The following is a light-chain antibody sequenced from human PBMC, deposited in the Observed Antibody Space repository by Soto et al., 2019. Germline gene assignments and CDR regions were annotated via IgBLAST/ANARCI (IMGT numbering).Light chain of an antibody. CDR3: QHYSTYTWT. J-gene: IGKJ1*01. CDR1: QTISTL. CDR2: KAS. V-gene: IGKV1-5*03. Sequence: DIQMTQSPSTLSASVGDRVTITCRASQTISTLLAWYQQRPGKAPNLLIYKASSLESGVPSRFSGSGSETEFTLAISSLQPDDFATSLFQHYSTYTWTFGQGTKVEVK.